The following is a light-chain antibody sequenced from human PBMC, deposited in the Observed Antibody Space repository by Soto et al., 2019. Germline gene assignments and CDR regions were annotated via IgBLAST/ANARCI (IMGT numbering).Light chain of an antibody. CDR3: QQFNTYQLT. J-gene: IGKJ4*01. Sequence: AIQLTQSPSSLSASVGDRVSITCRASQGITSALAWYQQKPGKPPKLLISDASTLQSGVPSRFSGSGSGTDFTLTVSSLQPEDVATYYCQQFNTYQLTFGRGTKVEIK. CDR1: QGITSA. CDR2: DAS. V-gene: IGKV1-13*02.